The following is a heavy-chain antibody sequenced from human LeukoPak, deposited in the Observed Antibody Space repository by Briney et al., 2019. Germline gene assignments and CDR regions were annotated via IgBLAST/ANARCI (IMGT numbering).Heavy chain of an antibody. CDR2: LWYDGSTT. D-gene: IGHD5-18*01. CDR3: ARDPQHSMDV. V-gene: IGHV3-33*01. CDR1: GYTFSSHG. Sequence: GGSLRRSCVASGYTFSSHGMHWVRQAPGKGLEGAAVLWYDGSTTYYADSVKRRLTLSRDDSKNTLYLQMNSLRPDDTAVYYCARDPQHSMDVWGQGTTVTVSS. J-gene: IGHJ6*02.